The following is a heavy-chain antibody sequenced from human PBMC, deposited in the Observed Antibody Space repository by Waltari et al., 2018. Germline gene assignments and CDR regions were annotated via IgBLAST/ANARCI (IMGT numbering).Heavy chain of an antibody. CDR3: ARSVFGDY. D-gene: IGHD3-10*02. V-gene: IGHV3-7*01. CDR2: IKQDGSEK. J-gene: IGHJ4*02. CDR1: GFTFSRYW. Sequence: EVQLVESGGGLVQPGGSLRLSCAASGFTFSRYWMSWVRQAPGKGLEWVANIKQDGSEKYYVDSVKGRFTISRDNAKNSLYLQMNSLRAEDTAVYYCARSVFGDYWGQGTLVTVSS.